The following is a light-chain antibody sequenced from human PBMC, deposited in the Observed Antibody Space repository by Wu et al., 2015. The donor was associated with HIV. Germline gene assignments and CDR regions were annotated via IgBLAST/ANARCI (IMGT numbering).Light chain of an antibody. CDR2: DAS. Sequence: EIVLTQSPATLSFSPGETATLSCRASQSVSGTLAWYQQRPGQAPRLLIYDASTRATGIPARFSGSGSVTDFTLTISSLEPEDFAVYYCQQHSSWPLTFGQGTRLEIK. J-gene: IGKJ5*01. CDR3: QQHSSWPLT. CDR1: QSVSGT. V-gene: IGKV3-11*01.